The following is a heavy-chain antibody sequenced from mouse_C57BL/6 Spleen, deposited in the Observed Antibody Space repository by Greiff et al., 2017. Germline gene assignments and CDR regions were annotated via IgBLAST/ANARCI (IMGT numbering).Heavy chain of an antibody. J-gene: IGHJ4*01. CDR3: ARLAELPYAMDY. D-gene: IGHD1-1*01. CDR1: GFTFSDYG. CDR2: ISSGSSTI. Sequence: EVHLVESGGGLVKPGGSLKLSCAASGFTFSDYGMHWVRQAPEKGLEWVAYISSGSSTIYYADTVKGRFTISRDNAKNTLFLQMTSLRSEDTAMYYCARLAELPYAMDYWGQGTSVTVSS. V-gene: IGHV5-17*01.